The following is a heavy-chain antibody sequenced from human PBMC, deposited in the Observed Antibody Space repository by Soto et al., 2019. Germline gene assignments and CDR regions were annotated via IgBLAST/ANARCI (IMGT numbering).Heavy chain of an antibody. Sequence: PSETLSLTCTVSGGSISSYYLSWIRQPPGKGLEWIGYIYYSGSTYYSPSLKSRVTISVDTSKNQFSLKLSSVTAADTAVYYCARERHDYYDSSGYLDYWGQGTLVTVSS. J-gene: IGHJ4*02. CDR2: IYYSGST. CDR3: ARERHDYYDSSGYLDY. V-gene: IGHV4-59*06. D-gene: IGHD3-22*01. CDR1: GGSISSYY.